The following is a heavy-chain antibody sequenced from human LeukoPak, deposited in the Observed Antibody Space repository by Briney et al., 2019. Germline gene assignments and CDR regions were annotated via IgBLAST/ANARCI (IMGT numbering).Heavy chain of an antibody. V-gene: IGHV4-59*11. D-gene: IGHD2-2*01. CDR2: ISYTGST. Sequence: SETLSLTCTVSGGSIGSHYWHWIRQSPEMGLEWIGYISYTGSTRYNPSLESRVTASVDTSKNQFSLKLRSVTAADTAVYYCARGYSSPTTSYVRWLDPWGQGTQVTVSS. CDR3: ARGYSSPTTSYVRWLDP. J-gene: IGHJ5*02. CDR1: GGSIGSHY.